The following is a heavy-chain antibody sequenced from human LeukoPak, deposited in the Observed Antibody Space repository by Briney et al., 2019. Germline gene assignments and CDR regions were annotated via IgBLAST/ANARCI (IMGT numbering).Heavy chain of an antibody. Sequence: SETLSLTCAVYGWSFSRYFWSWVRQPPGKGLEWIGEVNHSGSTNYNPSLKSRVTVSVDTSKNQFSLTLTSVTAADTAVYYCAPNIAAGGDCGSYFSYYMDVWGKGTTVTVSS. CDR1: GWSFSRYF. J-gene: IGHJ6*03. CDR2: VNHSGST. CDR3: APNIAAGGDCGSYFSYYMDV. V-gene: IGHV4-34*01. D-gene: IGHD2-21*02.